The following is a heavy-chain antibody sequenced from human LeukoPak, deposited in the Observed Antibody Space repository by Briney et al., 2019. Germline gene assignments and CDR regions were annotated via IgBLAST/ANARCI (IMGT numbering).Heavy chain of an antibody. V-gene: IGHV3-23*01. CDR3: AKDQSCSGGSCYFDY. J-gene: IGHJ4*02. Sequence: GGSLRLSCAASGFTFSNAWMSWVRQAPGKGLEWVSGISGSSDSTYYADSVKGRFTISRDKSKNTLYLQMNSLRAEDTAVYYCAKDQSCSGGSCYFDYWGQGNLVTVSS. CDR2: ISGSSDST. D-gene: IGHD2-15*01. CDR1: GFTFSNAW.